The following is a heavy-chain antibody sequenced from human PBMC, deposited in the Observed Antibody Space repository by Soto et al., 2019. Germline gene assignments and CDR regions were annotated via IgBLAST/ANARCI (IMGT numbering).Heavy chain of an antibody. V-gene: IGHV4-59*01. CDR3: ARDQSSGYYYGLEGFDY. CDR1: GGSISSYY. Sequence: SETLSLTCTVSGGSISSYYWSWIRQPPGKGLEWIGYIYYSGSTNYNPSLKSRVTISVDTSKNQFSLKLSSVTAADTAVYYCARDQSSGYYYGLEGFDYWGQGTLVTVSS. D-gene: IGHD3-22*01. CDR2: IYYSGST. J-gene: IGHJ4*02.